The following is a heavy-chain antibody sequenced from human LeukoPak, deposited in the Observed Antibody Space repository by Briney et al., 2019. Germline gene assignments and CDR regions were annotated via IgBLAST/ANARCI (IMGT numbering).Heavy chain of an antibody. CDR1: GDSISSYY. J-gene: IGHJ4*02. D-gene: IGHD6-13*01. V-gene: IGHV4-59*01. CDR2: IYHSGST. Sequence: KTSETLSLTCTVSGDSISSYYWSWIRQPPAKGLEWIGYIYHSGSTNYNPSLKSRVTISADTSKDQFSLKLASVTAADTAVYYCATGYSSTWYYFDYWGQGTLVTASS. CDR3: ATGYSSTWYYFDY.